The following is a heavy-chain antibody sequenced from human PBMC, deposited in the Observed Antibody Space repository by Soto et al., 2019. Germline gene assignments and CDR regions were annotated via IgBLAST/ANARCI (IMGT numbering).Heavy chain of an antibody. V-gene: IGHV3-33*01. D-gene: IGHD1-1*01. CDR2: IWYDGSNI. CDR3: VRGYDRFDF. J-gene: IGHJ4*02. CDR1: GFTFSSYG. Sequence: QVQLVESGGGVVQPGRSLRLSCAASGFTFSSYGMHWVRQAPGKGLEWVAVIWYDGSNIYYADSVKGRFTISRDNFKKTFFLQMNSLRAEDTAVYYCVRGYDRFDFWGQGTRVTVSS.